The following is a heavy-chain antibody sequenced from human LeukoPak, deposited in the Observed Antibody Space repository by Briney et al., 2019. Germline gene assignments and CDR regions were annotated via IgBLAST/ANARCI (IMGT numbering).Heavy chain of an antibody. CDR1: GFTFSSYS. Sequence: GGSLRLSCAASGFTFSSYSMNWVRQAPGKGLEWVGRTRNKANSYTTEYAASVKGRFTISRDDSKNSLYLQMNSLKTEDTAVYYCARWSLGSDYWGQGTLVTVSS. CDR3: ARWSLGSDY. CDR2: TRNKANSYTT. V-gene: IGHV3-72*01. D-gene: IGHD3-10*01. J-gene: IGHJ4*02.